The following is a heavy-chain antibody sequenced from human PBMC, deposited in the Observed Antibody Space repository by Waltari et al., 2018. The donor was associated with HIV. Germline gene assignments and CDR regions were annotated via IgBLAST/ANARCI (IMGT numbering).Heavy chain of an antibody. CDR3: ARVGVSGSYRGYYFDY. V-gene: IGHV1-2*04. J-gene: IGHJ4*02. CDR1: GYTFTGYY. D-gene: IGHD1-26*01. Sequence: QVQLVQSGAEVKKPGASVKVSCKASGYTFTGYYMHWVRQAHGQGLEWMGGDNPNSGGTNYAQKLKGWVTMTRDTSSSTAYMELSRLRSDDTAVYYCARVGVSGSYRGYYFDYWGQGTLVTVSS. CDR2: DNPNSGGT.